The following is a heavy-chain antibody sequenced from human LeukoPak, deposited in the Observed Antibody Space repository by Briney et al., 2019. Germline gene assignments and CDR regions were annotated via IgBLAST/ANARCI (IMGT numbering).Heavy chain of an antibody. CDR2: INHSGST. V-gene: IGHV4-34*01. Sequence: SETLSLTCAVYGGSFSGYYWSWIRQPPGKGLEWIGEINHSGSTNYNPSLKSRVTISVDTSKNQFSMKLSSVTAADTAVYYCARGGTTVTTWDYYYYMDVWGKGTTVTVSS. CDR3: ARGGTTVTTWDYYYYMDV. D-gene: IGHD4-11*01. CDR1: GGSFSGYY. J-gene: IGHJ6*03.